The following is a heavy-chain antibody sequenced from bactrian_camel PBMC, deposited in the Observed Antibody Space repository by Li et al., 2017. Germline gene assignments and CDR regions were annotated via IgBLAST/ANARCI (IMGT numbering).Heavy chain of an antibody. V-gene: IGHV3S1*01. D-gene: IGHD8*01. CDR3: AQDVLERGCSPTTVFHI. CDR2: VNTGVGDYVT. Sequence: HVQLVESGGGSVQTGGSLRLTCAASSTHTYSSSCIGWFRQSPGKEREGIAAVNTGVGDYVTRYADFVKGRFTISHDVAKRTLSLQMSNIEAEDTATYYCAQDVLERGCSPTTVFHIWGQGTQVTVS. CDR1: THTYSSSC. J-gene: IGHJ4*01.